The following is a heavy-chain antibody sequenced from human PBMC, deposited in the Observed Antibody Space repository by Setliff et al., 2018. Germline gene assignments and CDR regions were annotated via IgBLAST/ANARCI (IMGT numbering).Heavy chain of an antibody. J-gene: IGHJ4*03. V-gene: IGHV3-7*01. CDR1: GLRFSGSW. D-gene: IGHD2-21*01. CDR3: ARDPEGGEFDI. CDR2: ISEDGSGN. Sequence: GSLRLSCAASGLRFSGSWMAWVRQAPGQGLEWVADISEDGSGNFYSDSVRGRFTISRDSARNLLFLQMNSLTVEDTGVYYCARDPEGGEFDIWGRGTLVTVSS.